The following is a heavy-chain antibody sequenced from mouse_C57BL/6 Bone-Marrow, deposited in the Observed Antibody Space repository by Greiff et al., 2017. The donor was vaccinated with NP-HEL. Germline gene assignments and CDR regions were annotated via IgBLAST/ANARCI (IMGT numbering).Heavy chain of an antibody. CDR3: AREELTTVVAPFDY. CDR1: GYTFTSYW. Sequence: QVQLQQPGAELVKPGASVKLSCKASGYTFTSYWMHWVKPRPGQGLEWIGMIHPNSGSTNYNEKFKSKATLTVDNSSSTAYMQLSSLTSEDSAVYYCAREELTTVVAPFDYWGQGTTLTVSS. J-gene: IGHJ2*01. CDR2: IHPNSGST. D-gene: IGHD1-1*01. V-gene: IGHV1-64*01.